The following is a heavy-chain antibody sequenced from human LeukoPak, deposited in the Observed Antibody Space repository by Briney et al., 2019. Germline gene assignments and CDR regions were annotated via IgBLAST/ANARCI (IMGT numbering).Heavy chain of an antibody. Sequence: GRSLRLSCAASGFTFSIFGMLWVRQAPGKGLEWVALISYDGSNTYYADSVKGRFTISRDTSKNTVYLQMNSLRAEDTAVYYCAKDGRGYCRTTSCHDAFDMWGQGTMATVSS. CDR2: ISYDGSNT. J-gene: IGHJ3*02. V-gene: IGHV3-30*18. CDR3: AKDGRGYCRTTSCHDAFDM. CDR1: GFTFSIFG. D-gene: IGHD2-2*01.